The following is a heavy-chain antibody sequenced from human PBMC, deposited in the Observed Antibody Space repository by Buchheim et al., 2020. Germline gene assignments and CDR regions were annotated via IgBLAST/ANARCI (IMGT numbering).Heavy chain of an antibody. CDR2: ISGSGGST. V-gene: IGHV3-23*04. CDR1: GFTFSSYG. CDR3: AREYFYRLDV. Sequence: VQLVESGGGVVQPGRSLRLSCAASGFTFSSYGMHWVRQAPGKGLEWVSAISGSGGSTYYADSVKGRFTISRDDSTKSLYLQLTSLRVEDTAVYFCAREYFYRLDVWGIGTT. D-gene: IGHD2/OR15-2a*01. J-gene: IGHJ6*03.